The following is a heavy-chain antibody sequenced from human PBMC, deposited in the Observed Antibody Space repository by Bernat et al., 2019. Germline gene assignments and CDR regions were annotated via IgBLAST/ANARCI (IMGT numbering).Heavy chain of an antibody. J-gene: IGHJ4*02. Sequence: EVQLVESGGGLVKPGGSLRLSCAASGFTFSSYSMNWVRQAPGKGLEWVSSISSSSSYIYYADSVKGRFTISRDNAKNSLYLQMNSLRAEDTALYYCAKDIYGGNSGLDYWGQGTLVTVSS. D-gene: IGHD4-23*01. CDR1: GFTFSSYS. V-gene: IGHV3-21*04. CDR3: AKDIYGGNSGLDY. CDR2: ISSSSSYI.